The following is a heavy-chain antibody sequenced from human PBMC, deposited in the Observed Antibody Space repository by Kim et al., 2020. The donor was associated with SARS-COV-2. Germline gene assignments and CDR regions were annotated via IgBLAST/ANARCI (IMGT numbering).Heavy chain of an antibody. CDR1: GYSFTSYG. CDR3: VGFRIAAGDNYFGP. V-gene: IGHV1-18*04. Sequence: ASVKVSCKASGYSFTSYGITWVRQAPGQGLEWMGWISAYNGNTNYAQKLQGRVTMTRDTSTSTAYMEVRSLRTDDPAVYYCVGFRIAAGDNYFGPWGQGTLVSVSS. CDR2: ISAYNGNT. J-gene: IGHJ5*02. D-gene: IGHD6-13*01.